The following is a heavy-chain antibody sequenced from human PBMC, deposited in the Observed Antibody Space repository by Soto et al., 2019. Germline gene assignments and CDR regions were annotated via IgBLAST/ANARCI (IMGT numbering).Heavy chain of an antibody. Sequence: GESLKISCAASGFTFSSYAMSWVRQAPGKGLEWVSAISGSGGSTYYADSVKGRFTISRDNSKNTLYLQMNSLRAEDTAVYYCAKGRGGERYSYGSWFDPWGQGTLVTVSS. J-gene: IGHJ5*02. CDR3: AKGRGGERYSYGSWFDP. D-gene: IGHD5-18*01. CDR1: GFTFSSYA. V-gene: IGHV3-23*01. CDR2: ISGSGGST.